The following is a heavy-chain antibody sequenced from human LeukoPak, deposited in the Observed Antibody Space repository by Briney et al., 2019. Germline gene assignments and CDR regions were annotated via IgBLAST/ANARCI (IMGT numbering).Heavy chain of an antibody. V-gene: IGHV4-34*01. CDR1: GFTFSSYS. D-gene: IGHD2-15*01. CDR3: ARGLYRI. Sequence: GSLRLSCAASGFTFSSYSMNWVRQPPGKGLEWIGEINHSGSTNYNPSLKSRVTISVDTSKNQFSLKLSSVTAADTAVYYCARGLYRIWGQGTMVTVSS. CDR2: INHSGST. J-gene: IGHJ3*02.